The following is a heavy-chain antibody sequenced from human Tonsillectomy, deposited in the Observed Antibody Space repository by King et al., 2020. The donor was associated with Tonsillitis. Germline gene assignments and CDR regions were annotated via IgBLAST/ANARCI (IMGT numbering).Heavy chain of an antibody. CDR1: GFTISNYA. J-gene: IGHJ4*02. CDR2: VYGAGSNT. D-gene: IGHD3-10*01. V-gene: IGHV3-23*03. CDR3: ARSLGLSWSYTNGCP. Sequence: VQLVESGGGLVQPGGSLRLSCAASGFTISNYAMSWVRQAPGKGLEWVSVVYGAGSNTYYADSVKGRFTISRDNSKNTLYLKMNSLRAEDTAVYYCARSLGLSWSYTNGCPWGQGTLVTVSS.